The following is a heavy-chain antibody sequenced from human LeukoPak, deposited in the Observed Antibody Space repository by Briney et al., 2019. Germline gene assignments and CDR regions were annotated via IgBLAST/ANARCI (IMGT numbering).Heavy chain of an antibody. CDR2: IRRKANGCTT. CDR1: GFTFGDYA. D-gene: IGHD3-3*01. J-gene: IGHJ4*02. Sequence: GGSLRLSCTASGFTFGDYAMSWVRQAPGKGPEWVGFIRRKANGCTTEYAASVKGRFTISRDDSKSIAYLQMNSLKTEDTAVYYCTSGLYYDSWSDLFDYWGQGTLVTVSS. CDR3: TSGLYYDSWSDLFDY. V-gene: IGHV3-49*04.